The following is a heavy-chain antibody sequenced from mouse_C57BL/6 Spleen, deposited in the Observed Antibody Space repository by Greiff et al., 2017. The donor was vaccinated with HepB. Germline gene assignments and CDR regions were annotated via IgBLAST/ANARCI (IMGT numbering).Heavy chain of an antibody. CDR1: GYAFSSSW. D-gene: IGHD1-1*01. Sequence: QVQLQQSGPELVKPGASVKISCKASGYAFSSSWMNWVKQRPGKGLEWIGRIYPGDGDTNYNGKFKGKATLTADKSSSTAYMQLSSLRSEDSAVYVGASETTVVAYYAMDYWGQGTSVTVSS. J-gene: IGHJ4*01. V-gene: IGHV1-82*01. CDR3: ASETTVVAYYAMDY. CDR2: IYPGDGDT.